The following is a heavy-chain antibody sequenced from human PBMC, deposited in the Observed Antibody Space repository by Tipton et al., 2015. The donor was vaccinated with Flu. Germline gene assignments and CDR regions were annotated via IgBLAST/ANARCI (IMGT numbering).Heavy chain of an antibody. CDR2: ISHDGSNT. J-gene: IGHJ4*02. Sequence: RSLRLSCAASGFTFNNYALTWVRQAPGKGLEWVTIISHDGSNTKYADSAKGRFTISRDKSKNTLFLQMNNLRPEDTAVYYCARVIMGIGTAHFDYWGQGTLVTVSS. D-gene: IGHD6-13*01. CDR1: GFTFNNYA. CDR3: ARVIMGIGTAHFDY. V-gene: IGHV3-30-3*01.